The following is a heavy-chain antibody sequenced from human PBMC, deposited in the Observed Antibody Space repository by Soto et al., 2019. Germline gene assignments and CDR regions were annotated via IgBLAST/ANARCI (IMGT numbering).Heavy chain of an antibody. J-gene: IGHJ4*02. CDR3: ARGRYGDY. V-gene: IGHV1-18*01. CDR2: ISAHNGNT. Sequence: QVHLVQSGAEVKKPGASVKVSCKGSGYAFTTYGITGVRQAPGQGLAWMGWISAHNGNTNYAQKLQSRVTVTRDTSTSTAYMELRSLRSDDTAVYYCARGRYGDYWGQGALVTVSS. D-gene: IGHD1-1*01. CDR1: GYAFTTYG.